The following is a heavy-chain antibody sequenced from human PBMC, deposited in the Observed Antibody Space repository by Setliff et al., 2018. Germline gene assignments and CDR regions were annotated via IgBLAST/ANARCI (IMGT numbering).Heavy chain of an antibody. CDR1: GGSFSDYY. Sequence: SETLSLTCGASGGSFSDYYWTWIRQTPGKGLEWIGEINHSGSTKCNPSLKSRVTISADTSKNQVSLKLTSVTAADTALYYCARGINWYFDLWGRGTPVTVSS. CDR2: INHSGST. D-gene: IGHD3-16*01. V-gene: IGHV4-34*01. CDR3: ARGINWYFDL. J-gene: IGHJ2*01.